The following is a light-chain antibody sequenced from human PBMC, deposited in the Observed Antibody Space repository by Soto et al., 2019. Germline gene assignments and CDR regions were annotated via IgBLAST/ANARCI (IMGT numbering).Light chain of an antibody. J-gene: IGKJ4*01. Sequence: DIQMTQSPSSLSASIGDRITITCRASQSISTYLNWYQQKPGKAPRLLIYGASTLQNGVPSRFSGSGSATEYTITIIILQTEDFATYYCQQSFITPPLTFGVGTKVEMK. CDR3: QQSFITPPLT. V-gene: IGKV1-39*01. CDR1: QSISTY. CDR2: GAS.